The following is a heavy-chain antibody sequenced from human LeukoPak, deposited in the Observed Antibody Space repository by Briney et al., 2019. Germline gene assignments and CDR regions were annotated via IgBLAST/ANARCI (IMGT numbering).Heavy chain of an antibody. CDR2: IYTSGST. V-gene: IGHV4-4*07. CDR3: ARQLSGYSSGWYSGPIGY. CDR1: GGSISSYY. Sequence: PSETLSLTCTVSGGSISSYYWSWIRQPAGKGLEWIGRIYTSGSTNYNPSLKSRVTMSVDTSKNQFSLKLSSVTAADTAVYYCARQLSGYSSGWYSGPIGYWGQGTLVTVSS. J-gene: IGHJ4*02. D-gene: IGHD6-19*01.